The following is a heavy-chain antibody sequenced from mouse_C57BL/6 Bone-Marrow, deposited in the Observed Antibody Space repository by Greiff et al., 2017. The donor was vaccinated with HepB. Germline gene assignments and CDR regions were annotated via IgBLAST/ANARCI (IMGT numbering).Heavy chain of an antibody. CDR1: GYAFSSYW. CDR3: ANFYPWVAY. D-gene: IGHD2-1*01. J-gene: IGHJ3*01. CDR2: IYPGDGDT. V-gene: IGHV1-82*01. Sequence: QVQLKQSGPELVKPGASVKISCKASGYAFSSYWMNWVKQRPGKGLEWIGRIYPGDGDTNYNGKFKGKATLTADKSASTAYMQLSSLTSEDYAVYFCANFYPWVAYWGQGTLVTVSA.